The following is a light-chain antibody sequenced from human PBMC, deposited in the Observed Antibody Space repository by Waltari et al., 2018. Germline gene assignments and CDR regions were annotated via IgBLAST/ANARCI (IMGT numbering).Light chain of an antibody. CDR1: SGSLSTTSY. CDR3: ALYMGSGIWV. V-gene: IGLV8-61*01. CDR2: KAN. Sequence: QPVVTQEPSLSVSPGRPVTLTCALSSGSLSTTSYATWYQQTPGHAPRTLVYKANARSSGVPDRFSGSILGNTAALTITGAQADDESDYYCALYMGSGIWVFGGGTRLTVL. J-gene: IGLJ3*02.